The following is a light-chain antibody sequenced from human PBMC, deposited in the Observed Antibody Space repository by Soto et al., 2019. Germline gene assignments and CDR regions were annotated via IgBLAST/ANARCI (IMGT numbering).Light chain of an antibody. V-gene: IGKV1-39*01. CDR2: AAS. Sequence: DIQMTQSPSSLSASVGDRVTITCRASQSIGTYLHWYQQKPGKAPKLLIYAASNLQSGVPSRFSGSGSGTDFTLTISSLQPEDSATYYCLQDINYPWTFGQGTKVDI. CDR1: QSIGTY. CDR3: LQDINYPWT. J-gene: IGKJ1*01.